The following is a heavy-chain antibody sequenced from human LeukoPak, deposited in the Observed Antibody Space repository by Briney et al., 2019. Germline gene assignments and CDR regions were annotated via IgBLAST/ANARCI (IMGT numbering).Heavy chain of an antibody. D-gene: IGHD5-24*01. CDR2: IYYSGCT. Sequence: SETLSLTCTVSGGSTSSYYWSWIRQPPGKGLEWIGYIYYSGCTNYNPSLKSRVTISVDTSKNQFSLKLSSVTAADTAVYYCARGEMATIGLTGRFDYWGQGTLVTVSS. CDR3: ARGEMATIGLTGRFDY. J-gene: IGHJ4*02. CDR1: GGSTSSYY. V-gene: IGHV4-59*01.